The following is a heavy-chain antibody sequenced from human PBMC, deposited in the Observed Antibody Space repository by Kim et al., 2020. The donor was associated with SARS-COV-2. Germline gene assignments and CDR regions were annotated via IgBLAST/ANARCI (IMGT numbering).Heavy chain of an antibody. CDR3: ARQTPSYYYDSSGYYSSGYFDY. CDR2: IYYSGST. J-gene: IGHJ4*02. CDR1: GGSISSYY. V-gene: IGHV4-59*08. D-gene: IGHD3-22*01. Sequence: SETLSLTCTVSGGSISSYYWSWIRQPPGKGLEWIGYIYYSGSTNYNPSLKSRVTISVDTSKNQFSLKLSSVTAADTAVYYCARQTPSYYYDSSGYYSSGYFDYWGQGTLVTVSS.